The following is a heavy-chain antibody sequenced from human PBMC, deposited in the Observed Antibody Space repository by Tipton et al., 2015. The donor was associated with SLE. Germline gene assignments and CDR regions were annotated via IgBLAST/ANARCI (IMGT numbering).Heavy chain of an antibody. V-gene: IGHV3-13*01. CDR3: AKDGGFLEWFPSYFDY. CDR2: IGTAGDT. D-gene: IGHD3-3*01. CDR1: GFTFSSYD. Sequence: SLRLSCAASGFTFSSYDMHWVRQATGKGLEWVSAIGTAGDTYYPGSVKGRFTISRDNSKNTLYLQMNSLRAEDTAVYYCAKDGGFLEWFPSYFDYWGQGTLVTVSS. J-gene: IGHJ4*02.